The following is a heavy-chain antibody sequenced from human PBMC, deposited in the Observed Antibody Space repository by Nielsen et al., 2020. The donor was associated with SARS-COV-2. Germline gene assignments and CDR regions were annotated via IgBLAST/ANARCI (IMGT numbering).Heavy chain of an antibody. J-gene: IGHJ4*02. CDR2: ISNDGGST. CDR1: GFAFSHFA. V-gene: IGHV3-23*01. Sequence: GESLKISCAASGFAFSHFAMSWVRHHPGKGLQWVSHISNDGGSTYYAHSVKGRFIISRDNSKDTLYLQMSGLRPEDTAVYYCAKQFAKSDFDYVYNFWGQGTLVTVSS. CDR3: AKQFAKSDFDYVYNF. D-gene: IGHD5-12*01.